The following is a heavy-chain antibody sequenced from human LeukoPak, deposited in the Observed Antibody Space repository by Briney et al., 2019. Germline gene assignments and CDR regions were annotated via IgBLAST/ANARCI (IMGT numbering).Heavy chain of an antibody. D-gene: IGHD1-26*01. CDR2: ISYDGSNK. V-gene: IGHV3-30*18. Sequence: QPGGSLRLSCAASGFTFSSYGMHWVRQAPGKGLEWVAVISYDGSNKYYADSVKGRFTISRDNSKDTLFLQMNSLRADDTAIYYCAKDVHGPTYTWGQGTMVTVSS. CDR3: AKDVHGPTYT. J-gene: IGHJ3*01. CDR1: GFTFSSYG.